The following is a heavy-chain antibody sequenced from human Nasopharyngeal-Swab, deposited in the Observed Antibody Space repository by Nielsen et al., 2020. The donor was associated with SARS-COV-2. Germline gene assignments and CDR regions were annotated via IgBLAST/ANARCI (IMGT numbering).Heavy chain of an antibody. J-gene: IGHJ4*02. CDR2: IYYTGST. CDR3: ARGMGSDYVWGSYRYEDYFDY. CDR1: GGSISSTSYY. D-gene: IGHD3-16*02. Sequence: SETLSLTCTVSGGSISSTSYYWVRIRQPPGKGLEWIGDIYYTGSTYYNPSLKSRVTISVDTSKNQFSLKLSSVTAADTAVYYCARGMGSDYVWGSYRYEDYFDYWGQGTLVTVSS. V-gene: IGHV4-39*07.